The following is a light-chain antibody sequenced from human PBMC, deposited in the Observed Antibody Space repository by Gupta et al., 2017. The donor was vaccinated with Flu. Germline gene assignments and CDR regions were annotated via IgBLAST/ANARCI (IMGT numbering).Light chain of an antibody. CDR1: QNVYTN. CDR2: GAS. CDR3: QQYNIWPLWT. J-gene: IGKJ1*01. Sequence: ANLSVSPGERVTLSCRASQNVYTNLAWYQQEPGRAPRLLIYGASTRATGIPARFSGSGSGTEFTLTISSLQSEDFAVYYCQQYNIWPLWTFGQGTKVEIK. V-gene: IGKV3-15*01.